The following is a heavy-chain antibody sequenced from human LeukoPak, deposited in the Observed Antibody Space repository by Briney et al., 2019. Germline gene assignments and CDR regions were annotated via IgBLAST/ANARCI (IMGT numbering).Heavy chain of an antibody. Sequence: AGGSLRLSCAASGFTFSSYAMSWVRQAPGKGLVWLSRIKGDGSGTNYADSVKGRFIISRDNAKNTLSLQMNSLRVDDTAVYYCVRPYDSSGYQWNDAFDIWGQGTMVTVSP. CDR2: IKGDGSGT. D-gene: IGHD3-22*01. V-gene: IGHV3-74*01. J-gene: IGHJ3*02. CDR3: VRPYDSSGYQWNDAFDI. CDR1: GFTFSSYA.